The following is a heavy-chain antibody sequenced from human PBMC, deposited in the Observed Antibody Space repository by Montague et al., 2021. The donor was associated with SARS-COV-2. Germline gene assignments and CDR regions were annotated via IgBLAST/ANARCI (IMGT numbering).Heavy chain of an antibody. Sequence: SETLSLTCTVSGGSVSSSGYYWGCIRQPPGKVLEWIGSIYFSGSSYYHPSLKSLVSISVDTSKNQFSLRLSSVTSADTAVYYCSIHRRGGLVVAAPNWFDPWGQGTLVTVSS. V-gene: IGHV4-39*01. CDR3: SIHRRGGLVVAAPNWFDP. CDR2: IYFSGSS. D-gene: IGHD2-15*01. J-gene: IGHJ5*02. CDR1: GGSVSSSGYY.